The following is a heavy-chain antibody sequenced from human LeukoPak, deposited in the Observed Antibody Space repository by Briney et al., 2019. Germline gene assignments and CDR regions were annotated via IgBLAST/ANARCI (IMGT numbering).Heavy chain of an antibody. CDR1: GYTLTELS. Sequence: WASVKVSCKVSGYTLTELSMHWVRQAPGQGLEWMGIINPSGGSTSYAQRFQGRVTMTRDMSTSTVYMELSSLRSDDTAVYYCARNYYDSTYYPTEFDSWGQGTLVTVSS. CDR2: INPSGGST. D-gene: IGHD3-22*01. CDR3: ARNYYDSTYYPTEFDS. V-gene: IGHV1-46*01. J-gene: IGHJ4*02.